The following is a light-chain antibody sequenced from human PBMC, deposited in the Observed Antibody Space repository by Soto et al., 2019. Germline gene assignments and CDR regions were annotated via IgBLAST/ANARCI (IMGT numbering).Light chain of an antibody. CDR2: KAS. CDR1: QSISNW. V-gene: IGKV1-5*03. J-gene: IGKJ2*01. Sequence: DIPMTQSPSTLSASVGDRVTITCRASQSISNWLAWYQQKPEKAPNLLIYKASNLESGVPSRFSGSGSGTEFTLTISSLQPDDFATYYCQQYNSNWNTFGQGTKLEIQ. CDR3: QQYNSNWNT.